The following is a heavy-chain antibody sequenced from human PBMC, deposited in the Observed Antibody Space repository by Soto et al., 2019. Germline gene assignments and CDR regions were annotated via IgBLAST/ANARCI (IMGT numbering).Heavy chain of an antibody. Sequence: QVTLKESGPVLVNPTVTLTLRCTVSGLSITDSEMGVSWIRQPPGQPLEWLAHIDSSGEKSYRTFLKSRLAISKDTSKSQIVLTMTNMDPADTATYYCARRHLAVAVSPWFDPWGQGIPVTVSS. D-gene: IGHD6-19*01. CDR1: GLSITDSEMG. CDR3: ARRHLAVAVSPWFDP. J-gene: IGHJ5*02. CDR2: IDSSGEK. V-gene: IGHV2-26*01.